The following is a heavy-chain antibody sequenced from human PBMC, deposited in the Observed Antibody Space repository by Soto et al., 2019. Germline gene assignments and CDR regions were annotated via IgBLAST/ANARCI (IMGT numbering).Heavy chain of an antibody. CDR3: ARAIVVTVGGMDV. CDR2: IYYSGTS. D-gene: IGHD5-12*01. J-gene: IGHJ6*02. V-gene: IGHV4-30-4*01. CDR1: GGCISNADYY. Sequence: QVQLKESGPGLVKPSQTLSLTCTVSGGCISNADYYWCWVCQPPVKGLEWIGYIYYSGTSFVNPSLKSRITMSKDTSKTQFSLRLTSVTAADTAVYYCARAIVVTVGGMDVWGRGTTVTVSS.